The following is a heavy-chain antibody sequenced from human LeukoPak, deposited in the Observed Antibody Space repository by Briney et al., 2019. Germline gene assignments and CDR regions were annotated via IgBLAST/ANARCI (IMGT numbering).Heavy chain of an antibody. J-gene: IGHJ4*02. CDR2: IYWDDDK. Sequence: SSPTLVKPTQTLTLTCTFSGFSLSASGVAVGWIRQPPGRALEWLALIYWDDDKHYSPSLKSRLTITKDTSKNQVVLTMTNMHPVDTATYYCAHSTTYDYGDYYFDYWGQGSLVTVSS. CDR1: GFSLSASGVA. CDR3: AHSTTYDYGDYYFDY. D-gene: IGHD4-17*01. V-gene: IGHV2-5*02.